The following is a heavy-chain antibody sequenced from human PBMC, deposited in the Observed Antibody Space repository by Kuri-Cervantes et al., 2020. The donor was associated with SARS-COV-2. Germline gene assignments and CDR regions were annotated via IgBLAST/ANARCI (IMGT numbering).Heavy chain of an antibody. J-gene: IGHJ6*02. Sequence: SVKDSCKASGGTFSSYAISWVRQAPGQGLEWMGRIIPIFGTANYAQKFQGRVTITADESTSIAYMELSSLRSEDTAVYYCAREMVDTAMVTYSYYYYVRDVWGQGTTVTVSS. V-gene: IGHV1-69*13. CDR3: AREMVDTAMVTYSYYYYVRDV. CDR1: GGTFSSYA. CDR2: IIPIFGTA. D-gene: IGHD5-18*01.